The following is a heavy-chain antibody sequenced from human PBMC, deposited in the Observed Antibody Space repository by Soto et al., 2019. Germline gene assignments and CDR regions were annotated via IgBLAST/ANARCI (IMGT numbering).Heavy chain of an antibody. D-gene: IGHD2-8*02. CDR2: ITGSSDYT. Sequence: VGSLRLSCEASGFIFSSYAMNWVRQAPGKGLQWVSSITGSSDYTSYIASVKGRFTISRDNSKNTLYLQMNSLRAEDTAVYFCAKERTTGAHYALDYWSQGTLVTVSS. CDR1: GFIFSSYA. J-gene: IGHJ4*02. CDR3: AKERTTGAHYALDY. V-gene: IGHV3-23*01.